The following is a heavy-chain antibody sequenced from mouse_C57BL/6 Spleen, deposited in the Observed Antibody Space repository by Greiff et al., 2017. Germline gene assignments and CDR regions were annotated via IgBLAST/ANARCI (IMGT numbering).Heavy chain of an antibody. CDR3: AREAWDGYCYAMDY. CDR2: IFPGVGGT. V-gene: IGHV1-80*01. J-gene: IGHJ4*01. CDR1: GYAFTSYW. Sequence: QVQLQQSGAELVKPGASVKISCKASGYAFTSYWMNWVKQRPGHGLEWIGEIFPGVGGTNYNGKFKGKATLPADKSSSPAYMQLSSLTSEDSAVYFWAREAWDGYCYAMDYWGQGTTGTVSS. D-gene: IGHD4-1*01.